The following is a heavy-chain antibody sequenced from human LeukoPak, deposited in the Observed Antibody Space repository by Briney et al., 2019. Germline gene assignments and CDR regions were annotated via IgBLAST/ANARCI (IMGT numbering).Heavy chain of an antibody. V-gene: IGHV3-30-3*01. CDR1: GFTFSSYA. J-gene: IGHJ6*02. D-gene: IGHD2-2*01. CDR3: ARDDVVVVPAADYYGMDV. Sequence: GRSLRLSCAASGFTFSSYAMHWVRQAPGKGLEWVAVISYDGSNKYYADSVKGRFTISRDNSKNTLYLQMNSLRAEDTAVYYCARDDVVVVPAADYYGMDVWGQGTTVTVSS. CDR2: ISYDGSNK.